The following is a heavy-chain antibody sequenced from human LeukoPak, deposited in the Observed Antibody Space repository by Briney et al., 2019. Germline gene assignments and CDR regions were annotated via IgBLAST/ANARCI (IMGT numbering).Heavy chain of an antibody. CDR1: GGSFSGYY. Sequence: SETLSLTCAVYGGSFSGYYWSWIRQPPGKGLEWIGEINHSGSTNYNPSLKSRVTISVDTSKNQFSLKLSSVTAADTAVYYCAGQWLVPSHYFDYWGQGTLVTVSS. CDR2: INHSGST. D-gene: IGHD6-19*01. J-gene: IGHJ4*02. V-gene: IGHV4-34*01. CDR3: AGQWLVPSHYFDY.